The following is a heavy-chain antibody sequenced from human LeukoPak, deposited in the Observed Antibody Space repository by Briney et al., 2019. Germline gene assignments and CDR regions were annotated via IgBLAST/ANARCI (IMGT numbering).Heavy chain of an antibody. V-gene: IGHV1-69*13. CDR2: IIPIFGTA. J-gene: IGHJ3*02. CDR1: GGTFSSYA. Sequence: SVKVSCKASGGTFSSYAISWVRQAPGQGLEWMGGIIPIFGTANYAQKFRGRVTITADESTSTAYMELSSLRSEDTAVYYCARAKYSSSRKTGDAFDIWGQGTMVTVSS. CDR3: ARAKYSSSRKTGDAFDI. D-gene: IGHD6-6*01.